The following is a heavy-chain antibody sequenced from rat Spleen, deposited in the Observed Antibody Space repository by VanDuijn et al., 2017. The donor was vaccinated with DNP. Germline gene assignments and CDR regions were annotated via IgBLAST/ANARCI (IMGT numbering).Heavy chain of an antibody. D-gene: IGHD1-11*01. V-gene: IGHV2-19*01. Sequence: QVHLKESGPGMVQPSQTLSLTCTVSGFSLTDYSFHWVRQPPGKVLEWIATISSDGSTYYNSALKSRLSISRDTSKNQVFLKMNSLQTEDTAIYFCTRERGYGGNQPLLDYWGQGVMVTVSS. J-gene: IGHJ2*01. CDR2: ISSDGST. CDR3: TRERGYGGNQPLLDY. CDR1: GFSLTDYS.